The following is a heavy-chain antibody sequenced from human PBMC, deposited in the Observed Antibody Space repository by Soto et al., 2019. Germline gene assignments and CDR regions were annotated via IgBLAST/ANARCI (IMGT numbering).Heavy chain of an antibody. CDR3: PKGREVPYQRFDS. CDR1: GFSFSTYG. J-gene: IGHJ5*01. V-gene: IGHV3-30*18. D-gene: IGHD3-16*01. CDR2: ISHDGNDR. Sequence: QVDLVESGGGVVQPGRSLRLSCEASGFSFSTYGMHWVRHAPGKGLEWVAAISHDGNDRYYADSVKGRFTISRDNSKNTLYLQMNSLRSEDAAIYYCPKGREVPYQRFDSWGQGTLVTVSS.